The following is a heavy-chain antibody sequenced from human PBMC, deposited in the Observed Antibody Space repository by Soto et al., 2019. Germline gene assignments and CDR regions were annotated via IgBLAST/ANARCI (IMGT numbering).Heavy chain of an antibody. D-gene: IGHD2-2*01. CDR3: ANMPLEDQLLFHDDGIDV. J-gene: IGHJ6*02. V-gene: IGHV3-23*01. CDR1: GFTFSSYA. CDR2: ISGSGGST. Sequence: EVQLLESGGGLVQPGGSLRLSCAASGFTFSSYAMSWVRQAPGKGLEWVYAISGSGGSTYYADSVKGRFTISRDNSKDTLCPQVNSLRAEDTAVYYGANMPLEDQLLFHDDGIDVWGQGTTGTVSS.